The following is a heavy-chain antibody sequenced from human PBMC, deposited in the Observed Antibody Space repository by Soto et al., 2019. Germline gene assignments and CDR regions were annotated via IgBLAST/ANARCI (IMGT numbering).Heavy chain of an antibody. CDR3: ARDSASTAMGSYYYYYYGMDV. J-gene: IGHJ6*02. D-gene: IGHD5-18*01. CDR2: INPNSGGT. CDR1: GYTFTGYY. V-gene: IGHV1-2*02. Sequence: ASVKVSCKASGYTFTGYYMHWVRQAPGQGLEWMGWINPNSGGTNYAQKFQGRVAMTRDTSISTAYMELSRLRSDDTAVYYCARDSASTAMGSYYYYYYGMDVWGQGTTVTVSS.